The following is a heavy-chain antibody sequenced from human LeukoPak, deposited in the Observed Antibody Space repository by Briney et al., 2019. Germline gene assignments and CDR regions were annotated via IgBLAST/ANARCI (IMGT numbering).Heavy chain of an antibody. CDR1: GYTFSGYY. J-gene: IGHJ4*02. Sequence: ASVKVSCKASGYTFSGYYIHWVRQAPGQGLEWMGWINTSRGGTNSALKFQGRVTMTRDTSINTAYMELSSLTSDDTAVYYCARWLPTNYFDYWGQGTLVTVSS. CDR3: ARWLPTNYFDY. D-gene: IGHD5-12*01. V-gene: IGHV1-2*02. CDR2: INTSRGGT.